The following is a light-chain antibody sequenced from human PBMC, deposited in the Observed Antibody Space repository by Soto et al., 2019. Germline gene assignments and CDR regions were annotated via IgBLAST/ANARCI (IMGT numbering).Light chain of an antibody. Sequence: QSALTQPASVSGSPGQSITISCTGTSSDVGGYNFVSWYQQHPDKAPRLMIYEVSNRPSGVSNRFSGSKSGNTASLTISGLQAEDEADYYCTSFTSSHTYVFGTGTKVTVL. V-gene: IGLV2-14*01. CDR2: EVS. CDR1: SSDVGGYNF. J-gene: IGLJ1*01. CDR3: TSFTSSHTYV.